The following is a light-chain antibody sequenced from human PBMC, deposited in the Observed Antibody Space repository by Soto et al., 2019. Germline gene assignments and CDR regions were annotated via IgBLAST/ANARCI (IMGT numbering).Light chain of an antibody. CDR1: NTDIGGYGF. Sequence: QSALTQPASVSGSPGQSITISCTGTNTDIGGYGFVSWYQQHPGKAPQLIIYDVNNRPSGVSRRFSGSQSGNMASLTISGLQAEDEANYFCCSYTSSSVFFGGGTKLTVL. CDR2: DVN. CDR3: CSYTSSSVF. V-gene: IGLV2-14*03. J-gene: IGLJ2*01.